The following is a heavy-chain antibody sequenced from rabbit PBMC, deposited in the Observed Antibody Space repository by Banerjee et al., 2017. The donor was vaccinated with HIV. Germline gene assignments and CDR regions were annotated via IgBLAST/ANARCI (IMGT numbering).Heavy chain of an antibody. CDR2: IYTSSGST. D-gene: IGHD8-1*01. J-gene: IGHJ4*01. CDR1: GIDFSSYYY. V-gene: IGHV1S43*01. CDR3: ARCRDMWAGSSYYTNYFNL. Sequence: QQQLEESGGGLVKPGGTLTLTCKASGIDFSSYYYMCWVRQAPGKGLELIACIYTSSGSTWYASWVNGRFTISRSTSLNTVDLKMTSLTAADTATYFCARCRDMWAGSSYYTNYFNLWGQGTLVTVS.